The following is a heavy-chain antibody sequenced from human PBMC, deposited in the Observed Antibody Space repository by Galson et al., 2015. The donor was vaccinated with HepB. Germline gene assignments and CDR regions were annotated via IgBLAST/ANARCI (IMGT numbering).Heavy chain of an antibody. CDR2: IFYTGNT. CDR3: AGPVTQSHDAFDV. CDR1: GGSIDSSSKS. V-gene: IGHV4-39*01. J-gene: IGHJ3*01. Sequence: TLSLTCTVSGGSIDSSSKSWDWIRQPPGKGLEWLGTIFYTGNTYYNPSLRSRLTISSATSKNQFSLKLTSLIAADTAVYYCAGPVTQSHDAFDVWSPGTMVTVSS.